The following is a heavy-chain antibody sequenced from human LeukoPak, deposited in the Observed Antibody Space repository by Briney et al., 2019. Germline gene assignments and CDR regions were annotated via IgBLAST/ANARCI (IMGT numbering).Heavy chain of an antibody. CDR3: ARDKSYGDYVWWFDP. Sequence: SSETLSLTCTVSGYSISSGYYWGWIRQPPGKGLEWIGSIYHSGSTYYNPSLKSRVTISVDTSKNQFSLKLSSVTAADTAVYYCARDKSYGDYVWWFDPWGQGTLVTVSS. J-gene: IGHJ5*02. CDR2: IYHSGST. CDR1: GYSISSGYY. V-gene: IGHV4-38-2*02. D-gene: IGHD4-17*01.